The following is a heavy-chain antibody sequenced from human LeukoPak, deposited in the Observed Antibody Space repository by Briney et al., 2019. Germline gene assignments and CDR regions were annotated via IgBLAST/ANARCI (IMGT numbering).Heavy chain of an antibody. Sequence: SETLSLTCTVSGGSISSSSYYWGWIRQPPGKGLEWIGSIYYSGSTYYNPSLKSRVTISVDTSKNQFSLKLSSVTAADTAVYYCARVRGYDYGDPLRPDFDCWGQGTLVTVSS. J-gene: IGHJ4*02. CDR2: IYYSGST. V-gene: IGHV4-39*07. D-gene: IGHD4-17*01. CDR1: GGSISSSSYY. CDR3: ARVRGYDYGDPLRPDFDC.